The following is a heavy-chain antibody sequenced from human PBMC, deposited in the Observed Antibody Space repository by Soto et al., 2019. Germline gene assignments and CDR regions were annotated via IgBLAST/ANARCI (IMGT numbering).Heavy chain of an antibody. CDR1: GGSVSSDSTY. J-gene: IGHJ6*02. CDR2: IFYSGST. V-gene: IGHV4-61*01. CDR3: ARDRCVGNSCSHYYGMDV. Sequence: QVQLQESGPGLVKPSETLSLRCTVSGGSVSSDSTYWSWIRQPPGKGLEWIGCIFYSGSTNYNPSLTSRVTMSVDTSKNQFSLKLNSVTAADTAVYYWARDRCVGNSCSHYYGMDVWGQGTTVTVSS. D-gene: IGHD2-2*01.